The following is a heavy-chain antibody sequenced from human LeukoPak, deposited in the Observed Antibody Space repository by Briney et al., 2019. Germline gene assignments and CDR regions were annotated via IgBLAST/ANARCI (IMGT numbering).Heavy chain of an antibody. CDR3: AKNRRVDYYDSSGYYSCFDY. D-gene: IGHD3-22*01. CDR1: GFTFSTYS. Sequence: PGGSLRLSCAASGFTFSTYSMNWVRQAPGKGLEWVSAITGSASSTYYADSVKGRFAISRDNSKNTLYLQMNSLKAEDTAVYYCAKNRRVDYYDSSGYYSCFDYWGQGTLVTVSS. V-gene: IGHV3-23*01. J-gene: IGHJ4*02. CDR2: ITGSASST.